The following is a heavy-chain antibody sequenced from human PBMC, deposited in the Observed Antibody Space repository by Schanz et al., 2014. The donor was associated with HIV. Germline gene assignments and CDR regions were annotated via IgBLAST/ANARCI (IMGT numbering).Heavy chain of an antibody. J-gene: IGHJ6*02. V-gene: IGHV3-9*01. CDR3: ANSGYCTSGICYTRGTGMDV. D-gene: IGHD2-8*01. CDR2: ITWNSETR. CDR1: GFIFDDYA. Sequence: EVQVVDSGGGLVKPGGSLRLSCAASGFIFDDYAMHWVRQAPGKGLEWVSGITWNSETRGYADSVKGRFTISRDNPKNMLDLQMNSLRAEDTAVYYCANSGYCTSGICYTRGTGMDVWGQGTTVTVSS.